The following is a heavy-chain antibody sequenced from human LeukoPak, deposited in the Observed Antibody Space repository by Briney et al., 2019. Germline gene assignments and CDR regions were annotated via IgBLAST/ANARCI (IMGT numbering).Heavy chain of an antibody. D-gene: IGHD3-22*01. CDR3: ARVHYYDSSGYNPEIVKGGGFDY. J-gene: IGHJ4*02. CDR2: IYPGDSDT. CDR1: GYSFTSYW. Sequence: NLGESLKISCKGSGYSFTSYWIGWVRQMPGKGLEWMGIIYPGDSDTRYSPSFQGQVTISADKSISTAYLQWSSLKASDTALYYCARVHYYDSSGYNPEIVKGGGFDYWGQGTLVAVSS. V-gene: IGHV5-51*01.